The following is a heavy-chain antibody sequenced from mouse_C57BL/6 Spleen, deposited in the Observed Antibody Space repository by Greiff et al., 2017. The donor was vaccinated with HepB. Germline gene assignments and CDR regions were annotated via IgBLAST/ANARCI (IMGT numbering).Heavy chain of an antibody. J-gene: IGHJ3*01. V-gene: IGHV5-6*01. Sequence: EVHLVESGGDLVKPGGSLKLSCAASGFTFSSYGMSWVRQTPDKRLEWVATISSGGSYTYYPDSVKGRFTISRDNAKNTLYLQMSSLKSEDTAMYYCARQLAQATWFAYWGQGTLVTVSA. CDR2: ISSGGSYT. CDR1: GFTFSSYG. CDR3: ARQLAQATWFAY. D-gene: IGHD3-2*02.